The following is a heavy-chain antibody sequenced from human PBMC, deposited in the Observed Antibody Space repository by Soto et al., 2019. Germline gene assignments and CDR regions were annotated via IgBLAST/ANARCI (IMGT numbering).Heavy chain of an antibody. V-gene: IGHV3-7*01. Sequence: EVQLVESGGGLVQPGGSLRLSCAASGFIFSSYWMTWVRQAPGKGQEWVANIKQGGSEKYYVDSVKGRFTISRDNAKNSLYLQMNSLRAEDTAVYYCARDGWNWNDFDYWGQGTLVTVSS. J-gene: IGHJ4*02. CDR3: ARDGWNWNDFDY. D-gene: IGHD1-1*01. CDR1: GFIFSSYW. CDR2: IKQGGSEK.